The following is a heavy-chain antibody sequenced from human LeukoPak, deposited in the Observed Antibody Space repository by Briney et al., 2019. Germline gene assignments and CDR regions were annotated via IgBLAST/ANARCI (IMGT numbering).Heavy chain of an antibody. V-gene: IGHV4-39*07. J-gene: IGHJ4*02. CDR2: IYYSGTT. CDR3: ASDSFYDSGGYFYY. Sequence: SETLSLTCTVSGDSIKSSSYYWAWVRQPPGKGLEWIASIYYSGTTYYNPSLKSRVTISLDTSRNQHSLKLTSVTAADTAVYYCASDSFYDSGGYFYYWGQGTPVTVSS. D-gene: IGHD3-22*01. CDR1: GDSIKSSSYY.